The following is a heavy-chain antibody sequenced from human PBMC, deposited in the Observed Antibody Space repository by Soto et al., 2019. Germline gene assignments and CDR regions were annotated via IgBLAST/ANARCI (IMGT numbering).Heavy chain of an antibody. D-gene: IGHD4-17*01. J-gene: IGHJ5*02. V-gene: IGHV1-69*01. CDR2: IIPIFGTA. CDR1: GGTFSSYA. CDR3: ARDGDYEVMWFDP. Sequence: QVQLVQSGAEVKKPGSSVKVSCKASGGTFSSYAISWVRQAPGQGLEWMGGIIPIFGTANYAQKFQGRVRITADESTSTDYMELSSLRSEDTAVYYCARDGDYEVMWFDPWGQGTLVTVSS.